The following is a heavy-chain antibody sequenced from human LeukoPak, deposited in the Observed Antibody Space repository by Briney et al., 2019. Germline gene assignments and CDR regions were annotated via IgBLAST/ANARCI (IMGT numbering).Heavy chain of an antibody. D-gene: IGHD1-26*01. CDR3: ARGAPYNWLDP. CDR1: GGSISSYY. V-gene: IGHV4-59*01. CDR2: IYYSGST. J-gene: IGHJ5*02. Sequence: SETLSLTCTVSGGSISSYYWSWIRQPPGKRLEWIGYIYYSGSTNYNPSLKSRVTISVDTSKNQFSLKLSSVTAADTAVYYCARGAPYNWLDPWGQGTLVTVFS.